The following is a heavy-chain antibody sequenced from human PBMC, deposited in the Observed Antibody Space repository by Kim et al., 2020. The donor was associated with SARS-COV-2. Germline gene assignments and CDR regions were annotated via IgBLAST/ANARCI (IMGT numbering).Heavy chain of an antibody. Sequence: SETLSLTCTVSGGSISSGGYYWSWIRQHPGKGLEWIGYIYYSGSTYYNPSLKSRVTISVDTSKNQFSLKLSSVTAADTAVYYCARDGPYDSSGYLGGWFDPWGQRTLVTVSS. CDR3: ARDGPYDSSGYLGGWFDP. CDR1: GGSISSGGYY. CDR2: IYYSGST. V-gene: IGHV4-31*03. J-gene: IGHJ5*02. D-gene: IGHD3-22*01.